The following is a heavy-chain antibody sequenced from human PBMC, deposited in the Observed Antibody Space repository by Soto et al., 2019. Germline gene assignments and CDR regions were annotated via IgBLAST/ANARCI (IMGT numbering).Heavy chain of an antibody. D-gene: IGHD6-19*01. CDR1: GYTFTSYD. CDR2: MSPSSGNT. V-gene: IGHV1-8*01. J-gene: IGHJ3*02. Sequence: ASVKVSCKASGYTFTSYDINWVRQATGQGLEWMGWMSPSSGNTGYAQKFQGRVTMTRNTSISTAYMELSSLRSEDTAVYYCARVISAVAGDDAFDIWGQGTMVTVSS. CDR3: ARVISAVAGDDAFDI.